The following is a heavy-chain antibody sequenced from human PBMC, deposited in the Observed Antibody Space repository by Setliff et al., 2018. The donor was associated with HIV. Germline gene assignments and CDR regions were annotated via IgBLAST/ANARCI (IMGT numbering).Heavy chain of an antibody. CDR3: ASRVYYYDSNNFLREEGFDP. CDR2: IQYNEKT. Sequence: SETLSLTCTVSGDSASNSRYYWAWIRQPPGKGLEYIGSIQYNEKTYYNPSLKSRVTISIDTSKNQFSLNLTSVTAADTAVYYCASRVYYYDSNNFLREEGFDPWGQGTLVTVSS. D-gene: IGHD3-22*01. CDR1: GDSASNSRYY. J-gene: IGHJ5*02. V-gene: IGHV4-39*01.